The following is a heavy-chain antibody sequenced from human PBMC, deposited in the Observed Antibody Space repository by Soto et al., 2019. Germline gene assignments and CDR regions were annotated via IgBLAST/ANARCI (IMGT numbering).Heavy chain of an antibody. D-gene: IGHD3-3*01. Sequence: QVQLQESGPGLVKPSQTLSLTCTVSGGSIRSGGYYWTWIRQYPGKGLEWIGYIFYSGTTYYNPSLKSRVTISLGTSTNQFSLKLSSVTAADPAVYYCARQPTYDFWSPYYFDYWGQGSLVTVSS. V-gene: IGHV4-31*03. J-gene: IGHJ4*02. CDR3: ARQPTYDFWSPYYFDY. CDR1: GGSIRSGGYY. CDR2: IFYSGTT.